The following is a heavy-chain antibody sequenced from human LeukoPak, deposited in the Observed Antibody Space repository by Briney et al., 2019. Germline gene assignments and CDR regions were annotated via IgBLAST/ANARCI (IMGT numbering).Heavy chain of an antibody. D-gene: IGHD3-10*01. J-gene: IGHJ4*02. CDR3: ATNYYGSGSYTYYFDY. Sequence: SVKVSCKASGGTFSSCTISWVRQAPGQGLEWMGRIIPILGIANYAQKFQGRVTITADKSTSTAYMELSSLRSEDTAVYYCATNYYGSGSYTYYFDYWGQGTLVTVSS. CDR2: IIPILGIA. CDR1: GGTFSSCT. V-gene: IGHV1-69*02.